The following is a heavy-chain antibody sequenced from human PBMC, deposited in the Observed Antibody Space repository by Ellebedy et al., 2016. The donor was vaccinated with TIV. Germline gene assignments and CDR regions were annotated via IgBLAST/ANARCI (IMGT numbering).Heavy chain of an antibody. V-gene: IGHV3-48*04. J-gene: IGHJ4*01. CDR1: GFTFSSYG. CDR3: ARDFDTAPMKTIFDY. CDR2: IRSDSRTI. Sequence: GESLKISCVVSGFTFSSYGMHWVRQAPGKGLEWLSYIRSDSRTIYYADSVKGRFTVSRDNAKNSLYLQMNNLRAEDTAVYYCARDFDTAPMKTIFDYWGHGTLVTVSS. D-gene: IGHD5-18*01.